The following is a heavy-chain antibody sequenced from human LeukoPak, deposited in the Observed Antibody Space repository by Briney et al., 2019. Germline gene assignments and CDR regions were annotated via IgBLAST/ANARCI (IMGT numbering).Heavy chain of an antibody. D-gene: IGHD5-12*01. CDR3: ARDKWLRDY. CDR1: GYTFIDYY. V-gene: IGHV1-2*02. J-gene: IGHJ4*02. Sequence: ASVKVSCKASGYTFIDYYIHWVRLAPGQGLEWMGRINPNSGDTNYAQRFEGRVTMTRDTSISTAYMELSSLTSGDTAVYYCARDKWLRDYWGQGTLVTVSS. CDR2: INPNSGDT.